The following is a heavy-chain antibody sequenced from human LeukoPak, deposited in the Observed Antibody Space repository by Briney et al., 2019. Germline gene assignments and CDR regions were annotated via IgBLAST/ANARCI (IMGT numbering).Heavy chain of an antibody. CDR2: IYYSGST. J-gene: IGHJ3*02. D-gene: IGHD3-3*01. CDR3: ARVWSGYDVFDI. CDR1: GGSISRYY. Sequence: PSETLSLTCTVSGGSISRYYWSWIRQPPGKGLEWIGYIYYSGSTNYKPSLKSRVTISVDASKNQISLKLRSVTAADTAVYYCARVWSGYDVFDIWGQGTMVTVSS. V-gene: IGHV4-59*01.